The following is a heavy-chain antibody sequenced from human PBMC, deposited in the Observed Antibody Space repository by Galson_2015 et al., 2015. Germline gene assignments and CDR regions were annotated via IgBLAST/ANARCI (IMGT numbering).Heavy chain of an antibody. CDR2: ISSSGGTI. CDR1: GSTFSTYS. D-gene: IGHD5-12*01. Sequence: SLRLSCAASGSTFSTYSMNWVRQAPGKGLEWVSYISSSGGTIYYADSVKGRFTISRDNVKNSLYLQMNSLRDEDTAVYYCALRLPPDYWGQGTLVTVSS. V-gene: IGHV3-48*02. J-gene: IGHJ4*02. CDR3: ALRLPPDY.